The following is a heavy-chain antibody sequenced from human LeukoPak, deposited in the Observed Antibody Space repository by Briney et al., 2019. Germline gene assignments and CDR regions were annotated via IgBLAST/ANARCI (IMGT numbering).Heavy chain of an antibody. D-gene: IGHD1-26*01. CDR3: ARSGSYLFF. CDR1: GFTLSGFW. CDR2: IKYDGTST. Sequence: SGGSLRLSCAASGFTLSGFWMHWLRQAPGKGLVWVSRIKYDGTSTSYADSVKGRFTISRDSAKNTLYLQMNSLRAEDTAVYYCARSGSYLFFWGQGTLVTVSS. V-gene: IGHV3-74*01. J-gene: IGHJ4*02.